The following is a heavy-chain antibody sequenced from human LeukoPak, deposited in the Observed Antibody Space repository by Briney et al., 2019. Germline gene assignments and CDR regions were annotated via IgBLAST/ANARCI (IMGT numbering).Heavy chain of an antibody. CDR3: ARENDYGFFGI. CDR1: GFTFSSYA. J-gene: IGHJ3*02. Sequence: GGSLRLSCAASGFTFSSYAMSWVRQAPGKGLEWVSAISGSGGSTYYADSVKGRFTISRDNSKNTLYLQMNSLRAEDTAVYYSARENDYGFFGIWGQGTMVTVSP. CDR2: ISGSGGST. V-gene: IGHV3-23*01. D-gene: IGHD4-17*01.